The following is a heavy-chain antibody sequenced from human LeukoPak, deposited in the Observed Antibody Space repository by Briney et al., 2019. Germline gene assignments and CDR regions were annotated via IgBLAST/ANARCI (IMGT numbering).Heavy chain of an antibody. CDR1: GGSFSGYY. V-gene: IGHV4-34*01. J-gene: IGHJ3*02. CDR2: INHSRST. CDR3: ARGPCIVGATTYTPARGAFDI. D-gene: IGHD1-26*01. Sequence: SETLSLTCAVYGGSFSGYYWSWIRQPPGKGLEWIGEINHSRSTNYNPSLKSRVTISVDTSKNQFSLKLSSVTAADTAVYYCARGPCIVGATTYTPARGAFDIWGQGTMVTVSS.